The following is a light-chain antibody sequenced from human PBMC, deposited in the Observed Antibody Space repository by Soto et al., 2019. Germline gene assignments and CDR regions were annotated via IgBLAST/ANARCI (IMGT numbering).Light chain of an antibody. CDR2: AAS. V-gene: IGKV3-20*01. Sequence: EKVLTQSPGTLSLSPGDRATLSCRATQSVSSNYLAWFQQKPGQPPRLLMYAASSRATGIPDRFSGSGSGRDFALTVSRLEPDDFAVYYCQRYGSSRTFGPGTRVDIK. CDR3: QRYGSSRT. J-gene: IGKJ3*01. CDR1: QSVSSNY.